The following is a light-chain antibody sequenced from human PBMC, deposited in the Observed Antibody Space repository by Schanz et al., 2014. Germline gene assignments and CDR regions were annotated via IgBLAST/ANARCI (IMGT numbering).Light chain of an antibody. CDR1: QSVYANF. V-gene: IGKV3-20*01. J-gene: IGKJ3*01. CDR2: GAS. CDR3: QQYGTSPFT. Sequence: EIVLTQSPGTLSLSPGERATLSCRASQSVYANFLAWYRQKPGQAPRLLIYGASTRATGLPARFSGSGSGTEFTLTITRLEPEDFAVYYCQQYGTSPFTFGPGTKVDIK.